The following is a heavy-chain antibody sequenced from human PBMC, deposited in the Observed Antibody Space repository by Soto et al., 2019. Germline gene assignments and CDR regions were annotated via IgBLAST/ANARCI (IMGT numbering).Heavy chain of an antibody. J-gene: IGHJ6*02. CDR2: IKSKTDGGTT. CDR1: GFTFSNAW. V-gene: IGHV3-15*07. D-gene: IGHD3-22*01. CDR3: TTRAYYYDPYYYGMDV. Sequence: GGSLRLSCAASGFTFSNAWMNWVRQAPGKGLEWVGRIKSKTDGGTTDYAAPVKGGFTISRDDSKNTLYLQMKGLKTEDTAVYYCTTRAYYYDPYYYGMDVWGQGTTVTVSS.